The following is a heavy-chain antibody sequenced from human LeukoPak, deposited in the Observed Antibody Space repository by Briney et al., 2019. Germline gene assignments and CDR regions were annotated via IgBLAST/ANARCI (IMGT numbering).Heavy chain of an antibody. D-gene: IGHD4-11*01. CDR3: ARDFPWKVTTIWFDP. J-gene: IGHJ5*02. Sequence: ASVKVSCKASGYTFTGYYMHWVRQAPGQGLEWMGWINPKSGGTNYAQKFQGRVTMTRDTSISTAYMELSRLRSDDTAVYYCARDFPWKVTTIWFDPWGQGTLVTVSS. CDR1: GYTFTGYY. V-gene: IGHV1-2*02. CDR2: INPKSGGT.